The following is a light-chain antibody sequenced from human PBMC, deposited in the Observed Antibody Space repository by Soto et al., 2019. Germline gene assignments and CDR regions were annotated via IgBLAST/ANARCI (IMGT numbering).Light chain of an antibody. V-gene: IGKV3-11*01. CDR2: EAS. CDR3: QQRYNWPPLT. Sequence: EIVLTQSPATLSLSPGEGATLSCRASQSVSTYLAWYQQKPGQAPRLLIYEASKRATGVPARFSGSGSGTDFTLTIRSLEPEDFAVYYCQQRYNWPPLTFGGGTKVEI. J-gene: IGKJ4*01. CDR1: QSVSTY.